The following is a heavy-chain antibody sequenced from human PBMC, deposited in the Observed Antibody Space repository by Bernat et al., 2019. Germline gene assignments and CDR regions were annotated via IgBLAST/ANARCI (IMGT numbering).Heavy chain of an antibody. D-gene: IGHD5-18*01. Sequence: QVQLQESGPGLVKPSWTLSLTCAVSGGSISSSNWWSWVRQPPGKGLEWIGEIYHSGSTNYNPSLKSRVTISVDKSKNQFSLKLSSVTAADTAVYYCARVGMSGYSYGYAFYYYYGMDVWGQGTTVTVSS. V-gene: IGHV4-4*02. CDR1: GGSISSSNW. CDR2: IYHSGST. J-gene: IGHJ6*02. CDR3: ARVGMSGYSYGYAFYYYYGMDV.